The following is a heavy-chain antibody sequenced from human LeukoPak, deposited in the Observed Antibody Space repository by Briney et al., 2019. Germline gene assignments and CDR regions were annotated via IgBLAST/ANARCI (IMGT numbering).Heavy chain of an antibody. CDR2: INPNSGGT. D-gene: IGHD5-12*01. V-gene: IGHV1-2*02. Sequence: ASVKVSCKASGYTFTGYYMHGVRQAPGQGLECMGWINPNSGGTNYAQKFQGRVTMNRDTSISTAYMELSRLRSDDTAVYYCARFYSGYGNYYYYMDVWGKGTTVTVSS. J-gene: IGHJ6*03. CDR1: GYTFTGYY. CDR3: ARFYSGYGNYYYYMDV.